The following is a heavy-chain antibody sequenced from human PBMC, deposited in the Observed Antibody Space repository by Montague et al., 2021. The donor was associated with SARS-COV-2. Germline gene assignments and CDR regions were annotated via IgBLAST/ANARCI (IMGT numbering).Heavy chain of an antibody. CDR1: GSSITSYY. CDR2: IYSSGSA. Sequence: SETLSLSCTVSGSSITSYYWSWIRQAPGKGLEWIAYIYSSGSASYNPSLRSRVTMSVVKSTNQFSLRLNSVTAADTAVYYCARAIVDVTMMVVVMTGVEHYFDFWGQGTLVTVSS. D-gene: IGHD3-22*01. CDR3: ARAIVDVTMMVVVMTGVEHYFDF. V-gene: IGHV4-59*12. J-gene: IGHJ4*02.